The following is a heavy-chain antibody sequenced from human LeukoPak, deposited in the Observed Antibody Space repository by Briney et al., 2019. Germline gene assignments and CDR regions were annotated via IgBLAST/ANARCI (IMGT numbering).Heavy chain of an antibody. CDR1: GFTFSSYG. D-gene: IGHD3-10*01. V-gene: IGHV3-30*02. CDR2: IRYDGSNK. CDR3: AKDLGYYGSGSYYNQWLFDY. J-gene: IGHJ4*02. Sequence: GGSLRLSCAASGFTFSSYGMHWLRQAPGKGLEGVAFIRYDGSNKYYADSVKGRFTISRDNSKNTLYLQMNSLRAEDTAVYYCAKDLGYYGSGSYYNQWLFDYWGQGTLATVSS.